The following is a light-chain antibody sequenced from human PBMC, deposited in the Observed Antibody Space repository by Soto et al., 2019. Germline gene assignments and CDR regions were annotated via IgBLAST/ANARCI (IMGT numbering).Light chain of an antibody. CDR1: QSISSN. CDR3: QQYGTSPIT. Sequence: EIVMTQSPGTLSVSPGERASLPCRATQSISSNLAWYQQKPGQAPRLLIYVASSRATGIPDRFSGSGSGTEFTLTISSLESEDFAVYYCQQYGTSPITFGRGTRLEIK. V-gene: IGKV3D-15*02. J-gene: IGKJ5*01. CDR2: VAS.